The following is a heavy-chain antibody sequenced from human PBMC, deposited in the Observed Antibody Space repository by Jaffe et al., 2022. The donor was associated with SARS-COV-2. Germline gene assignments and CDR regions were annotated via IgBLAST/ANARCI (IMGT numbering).Heavy chain of an antibody. D-gene: IGHD3-10*01. J-gene: IGHJ6*02. CDR2: IYYSGST. CDR1: GGSISSGGYY. CDR3: ASDRRITMVRGVTYYYYGMDV. V-gene: IGHV4-31*03. Sequence: QVQLQESGPGLVKPSQTLSLTCTVSGGSISSGGYYWSWIRQHPGKGLEWIGYIYYSGSTYYNPSLKSRVTISVDTSKNQFSLKLSSVTAADTAVYYCASDRRITMVRGVTYYYYGMDVWGQGTTVTVSS.